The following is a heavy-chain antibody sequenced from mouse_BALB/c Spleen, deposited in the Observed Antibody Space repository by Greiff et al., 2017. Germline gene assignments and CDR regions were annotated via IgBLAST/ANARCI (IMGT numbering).Heavy chain of an antibody. CDR3: ARDYFDD. Sequence: QVQLQQPGAELVMPGASVKMSCKASGYTFTDYWMHWVKQRPGQGLEWIGAIDTSDSYTSYNQKFKGKATLTVDESSSTAYMQLSSLTSEDSAVYYCARDYFDDWGQGTTLTVSS. V-gene: IGHV1-69*01. CDR1: GYTFTDYW. J-gene: IGHJ2*01. CDR2: IDTSDSYT.